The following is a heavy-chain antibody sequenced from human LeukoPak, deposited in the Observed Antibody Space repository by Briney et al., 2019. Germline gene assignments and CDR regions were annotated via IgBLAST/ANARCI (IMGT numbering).Heavy chain of an antibody. CDR1: GYSISSSYY. D-gene: IGHD6-19*01. CDR2: IFDSGTT. J-gene: IGHJ5*02. Sequence: PSETLSLTCAVSGYSISSSYYWGWIRQPPGKGLEWIGTIFDSGTTYYSPSLKNRVTISVDTSKSQFSLKLMSVTAADTAVYYCARDRPLLTGWSWFDPWGQGTLVTVSS. CDR3: ARDRPLLTGWSWFDP. V-gene: IGHV4-38-2*02.